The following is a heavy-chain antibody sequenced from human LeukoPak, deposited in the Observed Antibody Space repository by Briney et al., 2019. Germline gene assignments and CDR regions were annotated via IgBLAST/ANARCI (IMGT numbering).Heavy chain of an antibody. Sequence: GGSLSLSCAASGITFSSYAMSWVRQAPGKGPEWVSAISGSGGSTYYADSVKGRFTISRDNSKNTLYLQMNSLRAEDTAVYYSAKDRDSLLRFWGQGTLVTVSS. V-gene: IGHV3-23*01. CDR2: ISGSGGST. D-gene: IGHD3-3*01. J-gene: IGHJ4*02. CDR3: AKDRDSLLRF. CDR1: GITFSSYA.